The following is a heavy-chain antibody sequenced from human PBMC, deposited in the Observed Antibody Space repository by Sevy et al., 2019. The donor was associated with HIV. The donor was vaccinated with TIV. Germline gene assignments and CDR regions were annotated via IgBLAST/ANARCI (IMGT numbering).Heavy chain of an antibody. Sequence: ASVKVSCKASGYTFTGYYMHWVRQAPGQGLEWMGWINPNSGGTNYAQKFQGRDTMTRDTSISTAYMELSRLRSDDTAVYYCARDPWGEGAFDIWGQGTMVTVSS. CDR2: INPNSGGT. CDR3: ARDPWGEGAFDI. CDR1: GYTFTGYY. J-gene: IGHJ3*02. D-gene: IGHD7-27*01. V-gene: IGHV1-2*02.